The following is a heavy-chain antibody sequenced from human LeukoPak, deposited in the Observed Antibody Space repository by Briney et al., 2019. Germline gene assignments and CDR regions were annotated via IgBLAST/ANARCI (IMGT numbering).Heavy chain of an antibody. Sequence: SETLSLTCTVSGGSISSSSYYWGWIRQPPGKGLEWIGSIYYSGSTYYNPSLKSRVTISVDTSKNQFSLKLSSVTAADTAVYYCARGRQDWFDPWGQGTLVTVSS. J-gene: IGHJ5*02. V-gene: IGHV4-39*07. CDR1: GGSISSSSYY. CDR3: ARGRQDWFDP. CDR2: IYYSGST.